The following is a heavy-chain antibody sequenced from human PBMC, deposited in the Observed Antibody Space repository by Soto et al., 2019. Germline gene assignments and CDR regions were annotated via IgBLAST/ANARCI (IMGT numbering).Heavy chain of an antibody. D-gene: IGHD3-10*01. CDR1: GYIFVDSY. J-gene: IGHJ6*02. V-gene: IGHV1-2*02. Sequence: QVHLEQSGAELRRPGASVTVSCKASGYIFVDSYVHWVRQVPGQGLEWLGWINPKTGVTFFAQTFQDRRKMTADVSLSTAYMDLRSLRPGATAVDYCAKIFGASSLGEIYGLHVWGQGTTVTVSS. CDR2: INPKTGVT. CDR3: AKIFGASSLGEIYGLHV.